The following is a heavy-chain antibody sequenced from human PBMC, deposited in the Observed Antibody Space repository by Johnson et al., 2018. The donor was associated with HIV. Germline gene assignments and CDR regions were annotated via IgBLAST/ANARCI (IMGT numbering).Heavy chain of an antibody. CDR3: AKDHWVVGSWQAFDI. V-gene: IGHV3-9*03. J-gene: IGHJ3*02. D-gene: IGHD6-13*01. CDR1: GFTFDRYA. Sequence: VQLVESGGGLVQPGGSLRLTRAASGFTFDRYAMQCVRQVPGKGLEWVVGFNWNSDSLVSADSVKGRFTISRDNAKNSLHVQVNSLRADDMALFYCAKDHWVVGSWQAFDIWGQGTMVTVSS. CDR2: FNWNSDSL.